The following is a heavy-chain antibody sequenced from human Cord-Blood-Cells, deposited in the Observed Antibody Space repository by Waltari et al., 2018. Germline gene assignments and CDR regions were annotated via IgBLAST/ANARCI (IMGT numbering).Heavy chain of an antibody. CDR2: TSAYNGKP. J-gene: IGHJ4*02. D-gene: IGHD6-19*01. Sequence: QVQLVQSGAEVKKPAASVQVSCKAAGYTFTSSGISWVRQPLGQGLEWMGWTSAYNGKPHDAQQVQGRVTMTPDTPTSTAYMELSSRRSDDTAVYYCASHYQYSSGWYENDYWGQGTLVTVSS. CDR3: ASHYQYSSGWYENDY. CDR1: GYTFTSSG. V-gene: IGHV1-18*01.